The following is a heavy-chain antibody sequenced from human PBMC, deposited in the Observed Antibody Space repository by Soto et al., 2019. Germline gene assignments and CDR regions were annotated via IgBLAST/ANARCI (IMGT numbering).Heavy chain of an antibody. V-gene: IGHV4-39*01. CDR3: ARRAAYGDYSDN. CDR1: GASISSSGYY. Sequence: QLQLQESGPGLVKPSETLSLTCTVSGASISSSGYYWGWIRQPPGKGLEWIGSIYYGGSTYYNPSLKSRVTISVDTSKKQSSLRLSSVTAADTAVYYCARRAAYGDYSDNWGQGTQVTVSS. J-gene: IGHJ4*02. CDR2: IYYGGST. D-gene: IGHD4-17*01.